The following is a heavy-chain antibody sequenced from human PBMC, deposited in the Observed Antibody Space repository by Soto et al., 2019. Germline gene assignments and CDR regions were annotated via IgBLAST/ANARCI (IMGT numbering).Heavy chain of an antibody. CDR1: GFTVSSNY. D-gene: IGHD2-21*02. CDR3: ARAYCGGDCRSYYFDY. V-gene: IGHV3-53*01. Sequence: EVQLVESGGGLIQPGGSLRLSCAASGFTVSSNYMSWVRQAPGKGLEWVSVIYSGGSTYYADSVKGRFTISRDNSKNTLYLQMNSLRAEDTAVYYCARAYCGGDCRSYYFDYWGQGTLVTVSS. J-gene: IGHJ4*02. CDR2: IYSGGST.